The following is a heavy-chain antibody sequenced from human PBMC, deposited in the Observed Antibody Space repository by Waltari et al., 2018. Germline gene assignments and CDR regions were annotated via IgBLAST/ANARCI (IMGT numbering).Heavy chain of an antibody. CDR2: TYYRSKWFN. V-gene: IGHV6-1*01. CDR1: GDSVSSNSPA. Sequence: QVQLQQSGPRLVKPSQTLSLTCAISGDSVSSNSPAWNWIRLSPSRGLEWLGRTYYRSKWFNDYAVSVKSRITINPDTSKNQFSLQLNSVTPEDTAVYYCARLKIAARRVPYFDYWGQGTLVTVSS. J-gene: IGHJ4*02. D-gene: IGHD6-6*01. CDR3: ARLKIAARRVPYFDY.